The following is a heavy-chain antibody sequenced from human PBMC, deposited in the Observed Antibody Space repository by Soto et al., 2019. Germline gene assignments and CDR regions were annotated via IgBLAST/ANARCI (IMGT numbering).Heavy chain of an antibody. D-gene: IGHD3-3*01. V-gene: IGHV3-7*01. CDR1: GFTFSSYW. Sequence: GGSLRLSCAASGFTFSSYWMSWVRQAPGKGLEWVANIKHNGSETYYVDSVKGRFTVSRDNAKNSLYLQMNSLRVEDTAVYYCARDVEKRRYYGFWSGSLHWGQGTLVTVSS. CDR3: ARDVEKRRYYGFWSGSLH. J-gene: IGHJ4*02. CDR2: IKHNGSET.